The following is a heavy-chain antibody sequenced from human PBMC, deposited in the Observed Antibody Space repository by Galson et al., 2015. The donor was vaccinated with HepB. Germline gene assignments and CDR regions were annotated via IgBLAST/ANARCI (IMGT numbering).Heavy chain of an antibody. Sequence: LRLSCAASGFTFSNAWMSWVRQAPGKGLEWVGRIKSKTDGGTTDYAAPVKGRFTISRDDSKNTLYLQMNSLKTEDTAVYYCTTDRWELLGLDYWGQGTLVTVSS. CDR2: IKSKTDGGTT. CDR1: GFTFSNAW. V-gene: IGHV3-15*01. D-gene: IGHD1-26*01. J-gene: IGHJ4*02. CDR3: TTDRWELLGLDY.